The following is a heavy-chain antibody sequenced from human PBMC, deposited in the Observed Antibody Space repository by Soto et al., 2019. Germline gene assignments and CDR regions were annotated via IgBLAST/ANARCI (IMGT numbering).Heavy chain of an antibody. D-gene: IGHD3-22*01. CDR2: ISAYNGST. CDR1: GYTFTSYG. Sequence: ASVKVSCKASGYTFTSYGISWVRQAPGQGLEWMGWISAYNGSTNYAQKLQGRVTMTTDTSTSTAYMELRSLRSDDTAVYYCARDGGYYYDSSGYYIPFDYWGQGTLVTVSS. CDR3: ARDGGYYYDSSGYYIPFDY. J-gene: IGHJ4*02. V-gene: IGHV1-18*04.